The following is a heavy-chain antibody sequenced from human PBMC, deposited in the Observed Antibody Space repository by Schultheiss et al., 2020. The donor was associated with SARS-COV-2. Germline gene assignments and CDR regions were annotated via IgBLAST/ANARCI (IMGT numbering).Heavy chain of an antibody. CDR1: GFTFSSYA. J-gene: IGHJ4*02. CDR3: ARDRRVGATPPSDY. CDR2: ISSSSSYI. V-gene: IGHV3-21*01. D-gene: IGHD1-26*01. Sequence: GESLKISCAASGFTFSSYAMHCVRQAPGKGLEWVSSISSSSSYIYYADSVKGRFTISRDNAKNSLYLQMNSLRAEDTAVYYCARDRRVGATPPSDYWGQGTLVTVSS.